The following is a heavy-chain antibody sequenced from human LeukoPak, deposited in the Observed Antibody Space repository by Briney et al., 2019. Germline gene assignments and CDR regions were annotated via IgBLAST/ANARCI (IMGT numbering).Heavy chain of an antibody. D-gene: IGHD2-15*01. CDR2: ILSDGSKE. V-gene: IGHV3-33*08. CDR1: GFTFSSYG. CDR3: ARSRVVVAALFDY. J-gene: IGHJ4*02. Sequence: GGSLRLSCAASGFTFSSYGMHWVRQAPGKGLEWVAVILSDGSKEFYTDSVKGRFTISRDNSKNTLYLQMNSLRAEDTAVYYCARSRVVVAALFDYWGQGTLVTVSS.